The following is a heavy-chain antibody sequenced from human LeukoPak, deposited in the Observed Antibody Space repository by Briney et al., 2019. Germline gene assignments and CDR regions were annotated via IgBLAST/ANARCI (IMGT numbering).Heavy chain of an antibody. D-gene: IGHD6-13*01. J-gene: IGHJ4*02. V-gene: IGHV3-23*01. CDR1: GFIFNSYA. CDR3: ASPLGVAAAGAAAY. CDR2: ISGSGATT. Sequence: GGSLRLSCAASGFIFNSYAMSWVRQAPGKGLEWVSAISGSGATTLYADSVKGRFTISRDSPKNALYLQMNSLRAEDTAIYYCASPLGVAAAGAAAYWGQGTLVTVSS.